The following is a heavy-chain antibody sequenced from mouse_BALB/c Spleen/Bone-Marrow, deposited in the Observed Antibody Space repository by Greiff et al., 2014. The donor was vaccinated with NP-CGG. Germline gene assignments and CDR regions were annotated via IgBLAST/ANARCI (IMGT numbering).Heavy chain of an antibody. Sequence: EVQGVESGGGLVKPGGSLKLSCAASGFTFSDYYMYWVRRTPEKRLEWVATISDGGSYTYYPDSVKGRFTISRDNAKNNLYLQMSSLKSEDTAMYYCARSGERYGAMDYWGQGTSVTVFS. V-gene: IGHV5-4*02. CDR1: GFTFSDYY. J-gene: IGHJ4*01. CDR3: ARSGERYGAMDY. CDR2: ISDGGSYT. D-gene: IGHD1-1*02.